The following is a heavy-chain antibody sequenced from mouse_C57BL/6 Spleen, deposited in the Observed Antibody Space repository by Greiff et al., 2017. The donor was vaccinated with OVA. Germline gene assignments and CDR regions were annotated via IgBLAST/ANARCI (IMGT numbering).Heavy chain of an antibody. CDR2: ISDGGSYT. D-gene: IGHD2-2*01. V-gene: IGHV5-4*01. CDR3: ARDGGYAYAMDY. CDR1: GFTFSSYA. Sequence: EVKLEESGGGLVKPGGSLKLSCAASGFTFSSYAMSWVRQTPEKRLEWVATISDGGSYTYYPDNVKGRFTISRDNAKNNLYLQMSHLKSEDTAMYYCARDGGYAYAMDYWGQGTSVTVSS. J-gene: IGHJ4*01.